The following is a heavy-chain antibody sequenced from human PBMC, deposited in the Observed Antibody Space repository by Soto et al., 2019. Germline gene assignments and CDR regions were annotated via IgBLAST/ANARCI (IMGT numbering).Heavy chain of an antibody. J-gene: IGHJ4*02. D-gene: IGHD7-27*01. CDR1: GFTFSSYA. Sequence: GGSLRLSCAASGFTFSSYAMHWVRQAPGKGLEWVAVISYDGSNKYYADSVKGRFTISRDNSKNTLYLQMNSLRAEDTAVYYCARDQTELGTGAYYFDYWGQGTLVTVSS. CDR2: ISYDGSNK. CDR3: ARDQTELGTGAYYFDY. V-gene: IGHV3-30*04.